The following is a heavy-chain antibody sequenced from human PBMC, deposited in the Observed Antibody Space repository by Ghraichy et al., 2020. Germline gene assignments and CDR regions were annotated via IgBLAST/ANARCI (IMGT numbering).Heavy chain of an antibody. D-gene: IGHD3-10*01. CDR1: GFTFSSYS. CDR2: ISSSSSYI. Sequence: GESLNISCAASGFTFSSYSMNWVRQAPGKGLEWVSSISSSSSYIYYADSVKGRFTISRDNAKNSLYLQMNSLRAEDTAVYYCARGFHGSRDYWGQGTLVTVSS. V-gene: IGHV3-21*01. J-gene: IGHJ4*02. CDR3: ARGFHGSRDY.